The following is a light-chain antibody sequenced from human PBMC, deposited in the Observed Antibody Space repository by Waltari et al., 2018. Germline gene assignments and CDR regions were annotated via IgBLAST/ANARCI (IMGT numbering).Light chain of an antibody. V-gene: IGLV2-23*02. CDR3: CSYAGSNLGV. CDR1: SSDVGGYNL. J-gene: IGLJ1*01. CDR2: EVT. Sequence: QSALTQPASVSGSPGHSISISCTGTSSDVGGYNLVPWYQQHPGKAPKLIIYEVTKRPSGVSNRFSGSKSDNTASLTISGLQAEDEADYYCCSYAGSNLGVFGTGTKVTVL.